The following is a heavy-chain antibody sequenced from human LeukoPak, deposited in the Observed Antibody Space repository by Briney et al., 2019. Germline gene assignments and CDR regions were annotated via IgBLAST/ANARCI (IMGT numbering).Heavy chain of an antibody. V-gene: IGHV4-4*02. CDR3: ARGYSSWNP. J-gene: IGHJ1*01. D-gene: IGHD6-13*01. CDR2: IYHSGST. CDR1: GGSISSSNW. Sequence: RASETLSLTCAVSGGSISSSNWWSWVRQPPGKGLEWIGEIYHSGSTNYNPSLKSRVTISVDKPKNQFSLKLSSVTAADTAVYYCARGYSSWNPWGQGTLVTVSS.